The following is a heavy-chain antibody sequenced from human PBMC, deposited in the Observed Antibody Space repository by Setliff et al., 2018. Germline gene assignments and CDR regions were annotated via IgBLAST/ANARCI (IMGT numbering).Heavy chain of an antibody. CDR3: ARMSGFQYMDV. CDR2: INHSGNT. CDR1: GDSISSGNW. D-gene: IGHD3-3*01. Sequence: PSETLSLTCAVSGDSISSGNWWSWVRQPPEKGLEWIGEINHSGNTNYNPSLKSRVTISLDTSKNQFSLSLSSVTAADTAVYYCARMSGFQYMDVWGKGTTVTVSS. V-gene: IGHV4-4*02. J-gene: IGHJ6*03.